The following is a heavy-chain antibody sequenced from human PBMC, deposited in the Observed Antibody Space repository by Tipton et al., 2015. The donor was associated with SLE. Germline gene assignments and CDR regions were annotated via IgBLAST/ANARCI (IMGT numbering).Heavy chain of an antibody. CDR1: GGSISSGGYY. V-gene: IGHV4-39*07. D-gene: IGHD5-18*01. J-gene: IGHJ2*01. CDR3: ARGGPPWIQLWYLWYFDL. Sequence: TLSLTCTVSGGSISSGGYYWSWIRQPPGKGLEWIGEIYHSGSTNYNPSLKSRVTISVDKSKNQFSLKLSSVTAADTAVYYCARGGPPWIQLWYLWYFDLWGRGTLVTVSS. CDR2: IYHSGST.